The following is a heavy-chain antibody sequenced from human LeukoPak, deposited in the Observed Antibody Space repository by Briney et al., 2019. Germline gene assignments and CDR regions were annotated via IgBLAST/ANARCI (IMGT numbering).Heavy chain of an antibody. V-gene: IGHV3-23*01. CDR1: GFTLSSYA. CDR3: AKDGRITMIVVVIRGGPDYFDY. CDR2: ISGSGGST. Sequence: GGSLRLSCAASGFTLSSYAMSWVRQAPGKGLEWVSAISGSGGSTYYADAVKGRFTISRENSKNTLYLQMHSLRAEDTAVYYCAKDGRITMIVVVIRGGPDYFDYWGQGTLVTVSS. J-gene: IGHJ4*02. D-gene: IGHD3-22*01.